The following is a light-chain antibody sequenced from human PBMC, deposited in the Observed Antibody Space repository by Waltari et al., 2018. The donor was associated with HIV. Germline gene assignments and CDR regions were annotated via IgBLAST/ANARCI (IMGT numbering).Light chain of an antibody. CDR2: DVS. CDR3: SSYTNSDTVV. J-gene: IGLJ2*01. V-gene: IGLV2-14*03. Sequence: QSALTQPASVSGSPGQSITIPCTGPTSDVGGYTPVPWYQQHPAKAPKLVILDVSNRPSGVSNRFSGSKSGNTASLTISGLQAEDEAYYYCSSYTNSDTVVFGGGTKVTVL. CDR1: TSDVGGYTP.